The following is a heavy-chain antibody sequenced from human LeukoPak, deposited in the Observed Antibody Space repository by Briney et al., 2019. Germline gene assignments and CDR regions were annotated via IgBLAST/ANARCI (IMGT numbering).Heavy chain of an antibody. V-gene: IGHV4-39*07. J-gene: IGHJ4*02. CDR2: IYYSGST. CDR1: GGSISSSSYY. D-gene: IGHD2-2*01. Sequence: PSETLSLTCTVSGGSISSSSYYWGWIRQPPGKGLGWIGSIYYSGSTYYNPSLKSRVTISVDTSKNQFSLKLSSVTAADTAVYYCARDLRSYQPLLPFDYWGQGTLVTVSS. CDR3: ARDLRSYQPLLPFDY.